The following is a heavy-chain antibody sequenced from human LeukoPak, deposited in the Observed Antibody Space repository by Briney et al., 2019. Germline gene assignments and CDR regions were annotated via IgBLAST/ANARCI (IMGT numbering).Heavy chain of an antibody. CDR1: GGTFSSYA. CDR3: ARAPYYDFWSGYYALDY. V-gene: IGHV1-69*04. J-gene: IGHJ4*02. D-gene: IGHD3-3*01. CDR2: IIPILGIA. Sequence: GASVKVSCKASGGTFSSYAISWVRQAPGQGLEWMGRIIPILGIANYAQKFQGRVTITADKSTSTAYMELSSLRSEDTAVYYCARAPYYDFWSGYYALDYWGQGTLVTVSS.